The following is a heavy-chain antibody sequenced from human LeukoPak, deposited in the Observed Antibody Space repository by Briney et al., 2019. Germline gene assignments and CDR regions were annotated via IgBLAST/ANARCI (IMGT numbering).Heavy chain of an antibody. CDR2: ISFDGSNK. D-gene: IGHD6-13*01. J-gene: IGHJ5*02. V-gene: IGHV3-30*03. Sequence: PGGSLRLSCVASGFTSSSYAMHWVRQAPGKGLEWVAVISFDGSNKYYADSVKGRFTISRDNSKNTLYLQVSAEDTAIYYCARGYASTSQLDPWGQGTLVTVSS. CDR1: GFTSSSYA. CDR3: ARGYASTSQLDP.